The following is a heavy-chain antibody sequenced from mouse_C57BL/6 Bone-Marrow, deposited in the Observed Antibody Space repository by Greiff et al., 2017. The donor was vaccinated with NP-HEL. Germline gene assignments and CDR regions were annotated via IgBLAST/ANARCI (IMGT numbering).Heavy chain of an antibody. CDR3: ARRGVTVGGAMDY. V-gene: IGHV5-12*01. CDR1: GFTFSDYY. CDR2: ISNGGGST. J-gene: IGHJ4*01. D-gene: IGHD2-2*01. Sequence: EVKVEESGGGLVQPGGSLKLSCAASGFTFSDYYMYWVRQTPEKRLEWVAYISNGGGSTYYPDTVKGRFTISRDNAKNTLYLQMSRLKSEDTAMYYCARRGVTVGGAMDYWGQGTSVTVSS.